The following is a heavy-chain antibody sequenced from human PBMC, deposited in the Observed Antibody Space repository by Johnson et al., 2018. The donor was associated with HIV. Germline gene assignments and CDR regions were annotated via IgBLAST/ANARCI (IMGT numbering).Heavy chain of an antibody. D-gene: IGHD2-8*01. CDR2: IGTAGDT. V-gene: IGHV3-13*01. CDR3: AKDGAAPASYGAFDI. CDR1: GFTFSSYD. Sequence: VQLVESGGGLVKPGGSLRLSCAASGFTFSSYDMHWVRQATGKGLEWVSAIGTAGDTYYPGSVKGRFTISRENAKNSLYLQMNSLRAGDTAVYYCAKDGAAPASYGAFDIWGQGTMVTVSS. J-gene: IGHJ3*02.